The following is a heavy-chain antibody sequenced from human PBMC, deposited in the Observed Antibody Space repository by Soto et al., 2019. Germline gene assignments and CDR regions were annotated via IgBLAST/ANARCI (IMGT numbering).Heavy chain of an antibody. CDR1: GGSISSSSYY. CDR2: IYYSGST. V-gene: IGHV4-39*01. CDR3: ARQGLWFGELSPDVVGY. J-gene: IGHJ4*02. Sequence: QLQLQESGPGLVKPSETLSLTCTVSGGSISSSSYYWGWIRQPPGKGLEWIGSIYYSGSTYYNPSLKSRGTLSVDTSKNQFSLKLSSVTAADTAVYYCARQGLWFGELSPDVVGYWGQGTLVTVSS. D-gene: IGHD3-10*01.